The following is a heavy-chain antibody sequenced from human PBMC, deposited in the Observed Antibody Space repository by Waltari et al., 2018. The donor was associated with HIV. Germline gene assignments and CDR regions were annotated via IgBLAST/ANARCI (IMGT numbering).Heavy chain of an antibody. V-gene: IGHV3-15*01. J-gene: IGHJ4*02. CDR1: GFTLSDAW. D-gene: IGHD2-21*01. CDR2: IKRRTDGGTT. CDR3: CTHMVPN. Sequence: EVLLVESGGDLVKPGGSLRLSCAASGFTLSDAWMHWVRQAPGKGLEWVGRIKRRTDGGTTDYAAPVTGRFTISRDDSKNTLYLQMNSLKIEDTAVYYCCTHMVPNWGQGTLVTVSS.